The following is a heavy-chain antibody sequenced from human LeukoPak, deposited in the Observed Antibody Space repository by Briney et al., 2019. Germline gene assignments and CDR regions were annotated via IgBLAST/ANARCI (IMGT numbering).Heavy chain of an antibody. J-gene: IGHJ6*03. V-gene: IGHV3-7*01. CDR1: GFTFSSNW. D-gene: IGHD3-10*01. Sequence: GGSLRLSCAASGFTFSSNWMTWVRQAPGKGLEWVANIKQDESEKNYVDSVKGRFTISRDNAKNSLYLQMNSLRAEDTAVYYCAKDRFYGSGSLRSYYMDVWGKGTTVTISS. CDR3: AKDRFYGSGSLRSYYMDV. CDR2: IKQDESEK.